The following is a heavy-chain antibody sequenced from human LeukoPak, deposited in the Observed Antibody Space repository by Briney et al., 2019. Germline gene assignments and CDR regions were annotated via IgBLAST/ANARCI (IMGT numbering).Heavy chain of an antibody. J-gene: IGHJ6*03. D-gene: IGHD2-8*01. CDR2: INPNSGGT. CDR3: ARDLSVSGYYYYYMDV. Sequence: ASVKVSCKPSGYTFTGYYMHWVRPAPGQGLERMGWINPNSGGTNYAQKFQGRVTMTRDTCITTAYMELSRLRSDDTAVYYCARDLSVSGYYYYYMDVWGKGTTVTVSS. V-gene: IGHV1-2*02. CDR1: GYTFTGYY.